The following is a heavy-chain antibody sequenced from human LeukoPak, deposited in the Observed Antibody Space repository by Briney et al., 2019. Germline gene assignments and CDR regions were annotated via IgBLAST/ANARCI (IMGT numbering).Heavy chain of an antibody. CDR1: GFTFSSYS. Sequence: PGGSLRLSCAASGFTFSSYSMNWVRQAPGKGLEWVSSISSSSSYIYYADSVKGRFTISRDNAKNSLYLQMNSLRAEDTAVYYCVSTQDRIVVEGFDPWSQGTLVTVSS. J-gene: IGHJ5*02. CDR3: VSTQDRIVVEGFDP. CDR2: ISSSSSYI. D-gene: IGHD2-2*01. V-gene: IGHV3-21*01.